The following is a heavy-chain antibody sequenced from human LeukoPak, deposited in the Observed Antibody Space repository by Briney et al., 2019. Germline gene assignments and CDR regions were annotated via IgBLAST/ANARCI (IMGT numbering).Heavy chain of an antibody. J-gene: IGHJ4*02. CDR1: GFAFSSSW. CDR2: MNSDGTTT. V-gene: IGHV3-74*01. CDR3: TIAGSYRFDY. D-gene: IGHD3-16*02. Sequence: SGGSLRLSCAGSGFAFSSSWMPWVRQAPGKGLVWVSRMNSDGTTTNYADSEKGRFTISRDNAKNTLYLQMNSLTVEDTAVYYCTIAGSYRFDYWGQRTLVTVSP.